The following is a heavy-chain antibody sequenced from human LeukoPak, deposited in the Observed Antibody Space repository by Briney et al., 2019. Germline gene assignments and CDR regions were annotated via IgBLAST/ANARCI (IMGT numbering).Heavy chain of an antibody. CDR1: GFTFSHAW. Sequence: GGSLRFSCAASGFTFSHAWMTWVRQAPGKGLEWVGRIKIKIDGGTTVYAAPVKGRFTISRDDSKNTMYLQMNSLKTEDTAVYYCTTLWASSSWYRTDVWGQGTTVTVSS. CDR2: IKIKIDGGTT. D-gene: IGHD6-13*01. V-gene: IGHV3-15*01. J-gene: IGHJ6*02. CDR3: TTLWASSSWYRTDV.